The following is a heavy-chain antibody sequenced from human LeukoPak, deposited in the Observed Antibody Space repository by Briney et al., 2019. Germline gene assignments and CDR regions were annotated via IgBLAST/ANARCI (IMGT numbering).Heavy chain of an antibody. Sequence: PGGSLRLSCAASGFTFSSYEMNWVHQAPGKGLEWVSYISSSGSTIYYADSVKGRFTISRDNAKNSLYLQMNSLRAEDTAVFYCAKCATYYYDSSDYYDSWGQGTLVTVSS. V-gene: IGHV3-48*03. CDR3: AKCATYYYDSSDYYDS. CDR2: ISSSGSTI. CDR1: GFTFSSYE. J-gene: IGHJ5*01. D-gene: IGHD3-22*01.